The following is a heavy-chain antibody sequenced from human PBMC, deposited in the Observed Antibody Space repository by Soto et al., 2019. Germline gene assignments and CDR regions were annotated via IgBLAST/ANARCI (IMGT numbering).Heavy chain of an antibody. Sequence: GGSKRLSCAASGCTFINYARNWVRQAPGKGLEWVSTISGSGGSPYYADSVKGRFTISRDNSKNTLYLQMNSLRAGDSAIYYCAKEGTSGLYYFDYWGQGTLVTVSS. CDR1: GCTFINYA. CDR2: ISGSGGSP. CDR3: AKEGTSGLYYFDY. J-gene: IGHJ4*02. V-gene: IGHV3-23*01. D-gene: IGHD6-19*01.